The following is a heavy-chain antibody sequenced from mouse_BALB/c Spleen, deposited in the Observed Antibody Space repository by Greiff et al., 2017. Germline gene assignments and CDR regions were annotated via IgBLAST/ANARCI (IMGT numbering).Heavy chain of an antibody. CDR2: IDPSDSYT. CDR3: ARSGLWYLDY. V-gene: IGHV1-69*02. D-gene: IGHD1-1*02. J-gene: IGHJ2*01. CDR1: GYTFTSYW. Sequence: QVQLQQPGAELVKPGASVKLSCKASGYTFTSYWMHWVKQRPGQGLEWIGEIDPSDSYTNYNQKFTGKATLTVDKSSSTAYMQLSSLTSEDSAVYYCARSGLWYLDYWGQGTTLTVSS.